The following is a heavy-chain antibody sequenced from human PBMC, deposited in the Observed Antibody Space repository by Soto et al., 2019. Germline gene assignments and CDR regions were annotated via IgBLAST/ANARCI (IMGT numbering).Heavy chain of an antibody. Sequence: GASVKVSCKASGYTFTSYYMHWVRQAPGQGLEWMGIINPSGGSTSYAQEFQGRVTMTRDTSTSTVYMELSSLRSEDTAVYYCARVTKPPKTAFDIWGQGTMVTVSS. CDR3: ARVTKPPKTAFDI. CDR1: GYTFTSYY. D-gene: IGHD5-18*01. V-gene: IGHV1-46*01. J-gene: IGHJ3*02. CDR2: INPSGGST.